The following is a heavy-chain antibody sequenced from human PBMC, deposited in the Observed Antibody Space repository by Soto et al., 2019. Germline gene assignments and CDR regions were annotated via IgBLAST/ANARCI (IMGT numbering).Heavy chain of an antibody. Sequence: QVQVVESGGGVVQPGRSLRLSCAASGFTFSSYTMYWVRQAPGKGLEGVAVIWHDGSNKDYVDSVKGRFTISRDNSRDTLYLPMNRLRAEVTAVYYCARDDSNDGRDRGMGVWGQGTTVTVSS. D-gene: IGHD1-1*01. CDR1: GFTFSSYT. CDR3: ARDDSNDGRDRGMGV. V-gene: IGHV3-33*01. CDR2: IWHDGSNK. J-gene: IGHJ6*02.